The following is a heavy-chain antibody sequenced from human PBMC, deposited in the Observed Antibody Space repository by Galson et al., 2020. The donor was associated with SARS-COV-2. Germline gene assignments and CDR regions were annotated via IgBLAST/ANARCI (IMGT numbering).Heavy chain of an antibody. D-gene: IGHD3-10*01. CDR2: VWHDGSNE. V-gene: IGHV3-33*01. CDR3: ARDSGGAGSYYKPLRWGLDD. CDR1: GFTFSSYG. Sequence: GESLKISCTTSGFTFSSYGMHWVRQAPGKGLEWVAFVWHDGSNEDYADSLRGRFTISRDNFKNTVYLQMNSLRAEDTSVYYCARDSGGAGSYYKPLRWGLDDWGQGTTVTVSS. J-gene: IGHJ6*02.